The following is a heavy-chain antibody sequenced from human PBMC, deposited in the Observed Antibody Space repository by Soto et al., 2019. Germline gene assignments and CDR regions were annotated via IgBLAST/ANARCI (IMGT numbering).Heavy chain of an antibody. CDR1: GGTFSSYT. J-gene: IGHJ6*03. CDR3: ARSSCSSTSCYAEKYYYYYMDV. V-gene: IGHV1-69*02. CDR2: IIPILGIA. Sequence: GASVKVSCKSSGGTFSSYTIIWVRQAPGQGLEWMGRIIPILGIANYAQKFQGRVTITADKSTSTAYMELSSLRSEDTAVYYCARSSCSSTSCYAEKYYYYYMDVWGKGTTVTVSS. D-gene: IGHD2-2*01.